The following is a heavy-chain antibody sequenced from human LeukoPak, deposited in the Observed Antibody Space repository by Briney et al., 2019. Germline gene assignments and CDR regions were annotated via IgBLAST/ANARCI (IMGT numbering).Heavy chain of an antibody. CDR1: GFTFSSYA. CDR3: AREDIVVVPAALDY. V-gene: IGHV3-23*01. Sequence: TGGSLRLSCAASGFTFSSYAMSWVRQAPGKGLEWVSAISGSGGSTYYADSVKGRFTISRDNAKNSLYLQMNSLRAEDTAVYYCAREDIVVVPAALDYWGQGTLVTVSS. D-gene: IGHD2-2*01. CDR2: ISGSGGST. J-gene: IGHJ4*02.